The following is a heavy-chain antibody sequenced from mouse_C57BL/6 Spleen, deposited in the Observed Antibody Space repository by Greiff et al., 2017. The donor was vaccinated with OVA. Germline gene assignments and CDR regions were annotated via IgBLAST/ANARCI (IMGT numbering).Heavy chain of an antibody. Sequence: QVQLQQSGAELVRPGTSVKMSCKASGYTFTNYWIGWAKQRPGHGLEWIGDIYPGGGYTNYNEKFKGKATLTADKSSSTAYMQFSSLTSEDSAIYYCAREDITTVVDWYFDVWGTGTTVTVSS. CDR3: AREDITTVVDWYFDV. CDR1: GYTFTNYW. D-gene: IGHD1-1*01. J-gene: IGHJ1*03. V-gene: IGHV1-63*01. CDR2: IYPGGGYT.